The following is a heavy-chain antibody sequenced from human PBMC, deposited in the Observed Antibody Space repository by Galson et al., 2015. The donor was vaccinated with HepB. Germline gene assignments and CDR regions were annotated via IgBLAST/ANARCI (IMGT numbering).Heavy chain of an antibody. CDR1: GFTFSSYA. J-gene: IGHJ6*02. V-gene: IGHV3-30-3*01. Sequence: SLRLSCAASGFTFSSYAMHWVRQAPGKGLEWVAVISYDGSNKYYADSVKGRFTISRDNSKNTLYLQMNSLRAEDTAVYYCARDTAMAFYYYTMDVWGQGTTVTVSS. CDR2: ISYDGSNK. CDR3: ARDTAMAFYYYTMDV. D-gene: IGHD5-18*01.